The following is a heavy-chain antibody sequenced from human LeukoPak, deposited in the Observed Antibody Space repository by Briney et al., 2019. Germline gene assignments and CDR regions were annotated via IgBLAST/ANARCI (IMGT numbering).Heavy chain of an antibody. J-gene: IGHJ4*02. V-gene: IGHV4-34*01. CDR3: ARHAAVAYFDIFTEEDY. CDR1: GGSFSGYY. D-gene: IGHD3-9*01. Sequence: SETLSLTCAVYGGSFSGYYWSWIRQPPGKGLEWIGEINHSGSTNYNPSLKSRVTISVDTSKNQFYLKLSSMTAADTAVYYCARHAAVAYFDIFTEEDYWGQGTLVTVSS. CDR2: INHSGST.